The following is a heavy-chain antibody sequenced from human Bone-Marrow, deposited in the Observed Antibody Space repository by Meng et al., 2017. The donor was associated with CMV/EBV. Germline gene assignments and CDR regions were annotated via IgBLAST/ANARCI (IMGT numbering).Heavy chain of an antibody. CDR2: ISYDGSNK. CDR3: ARGKSVNGNAAGS. V-gene: IGHV3-30*04. CDR1: GFTFSSYA. Sequence: GESLKISCAASGFTFSSYAMHWVRQAPGKGLEWVAVISYDGSNKYYADSVKGRFTISRDNSKNTLYLQMDSLRAEDTAVYYCARGKSVNGNAAGSWGQGTLVTVSS. J-gene: IGHJ4*02. D-gene: IGHD3-10*01.